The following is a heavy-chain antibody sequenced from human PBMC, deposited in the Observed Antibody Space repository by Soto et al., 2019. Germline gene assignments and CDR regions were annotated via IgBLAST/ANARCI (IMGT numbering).Heavy chain of an antibody. CDR2: ISYDGSNK. CDR3: AKISVAAAGSVDY. CDR1: GFTFSTYT. V-gene: IGHV3-30*18. D-gene: IGHD6-13*01. J-gene: IGHJ4*02. Sequence: PSCAASGFTFSTYTMHWVRQAPGKGLEWVAVISYDGSNKYYADSVKGRFTISRDNSKNTLYLQMNSLRAEDTAVYYCAKISVAAAGSVDYWGQGTLVTVSS.